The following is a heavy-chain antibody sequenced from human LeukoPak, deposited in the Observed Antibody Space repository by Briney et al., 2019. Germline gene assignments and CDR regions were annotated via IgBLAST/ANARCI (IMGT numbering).Heavy chain of an antibody. CDR2: ISSTSIYI. J-gene: IGHJ3*02. CDR3: ARGGYSSAFEI. D-gene: IGHD6-13*01. V-gene: IGHV3-21*01. CDR1: GFTFSSYN. Sequence: GGSLRLSCAASGFTFSSYNMNWVRQAPGKGLGWVSSISSTSIYIYDADSVKGRFTISRDNVKNSLYLQMNSLRAEDTAVYYCARGGYSSAFEIWGQGTMVTVSS.